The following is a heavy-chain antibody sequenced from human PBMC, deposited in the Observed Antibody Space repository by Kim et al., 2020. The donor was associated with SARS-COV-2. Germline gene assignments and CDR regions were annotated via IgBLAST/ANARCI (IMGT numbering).Heavy chain of an antibody. V-gene: IGHV3-23*01. D-gene: IGHD6-19*01. CDR3: AKGYSSGWYSPVTPKYYYYGMDV. Sequence: GGSLRLSCAASGFTFSSYAMSWVRQAPGKGLEWVSAISGSGGSTYYADSVKGRFTISRDNSKNTLYLQMNSLRAEDTAVYYCAKGYSSGWYSPVTPKYYYYGMDVWGQGTTVTVSS. J-gene: IGHJ6*02. CDR2: ISGSGGST. CDR1: GFTFSSYA.